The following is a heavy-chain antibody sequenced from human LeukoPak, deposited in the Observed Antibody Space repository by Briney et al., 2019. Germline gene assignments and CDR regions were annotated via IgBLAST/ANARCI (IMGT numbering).Heavy chain of an antibody. V-gene: IGHV3-49*04. J-gene: IGHJ4*02. CDR2: IRSKAYGGTT. CDR1: GFTFDDYG. Sequence: GSLRLSCPGSGFTFDDYGINWVRQAPGKGLEWVGFIRSKAYGGTTEFAASVKDRFTISRDDSKSIAYLHMNSLKTEDTAVYYCTRDSVYSYGLTELGFWGQGTLVTVSS. CDR3: TRDSVYSYGLTELGF. D-gene: IGHD5-18*01.